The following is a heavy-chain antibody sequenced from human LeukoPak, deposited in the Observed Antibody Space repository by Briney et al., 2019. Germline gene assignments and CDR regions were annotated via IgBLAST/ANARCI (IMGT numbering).Heavy chain of an antibody. J-gene: IGHJ4*02. Sequence: SETLSLTCTVSGGSISSYYWSWIRQPPGKGLEWIGEINHSGSTNYNPSLKSRVTISVDTSKNQFSLKLSSVTAADTAVYYCASSGTTSNSFDYWGQGTLVTVSS. CDR2: INHSGST. V-gene: IGHV4-34*01. CDR1: GGSISSYY. CDR3: ASSGTTSNSFDY. D-gene: IGHD6-13*01.